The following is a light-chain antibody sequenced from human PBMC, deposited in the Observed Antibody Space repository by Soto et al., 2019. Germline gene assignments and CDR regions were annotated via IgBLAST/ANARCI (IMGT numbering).Light chain of an antibody. CDR1: QSVSSSY. V-gene: IGKV3-20*01. CDR2: RAS. J-gene: IGKJ1*01. Sequence: EIVLTPSPGTLSLYPGERATLSCRASQSVSSSYLAWYQQKPGQAPRLLIYRASSRATGIPDRFSGSGSGTDFTLTISRLEPEDFAVYYCQQYGSYWTFGQGTKVDIK. CDR3: QQYGSYWT.